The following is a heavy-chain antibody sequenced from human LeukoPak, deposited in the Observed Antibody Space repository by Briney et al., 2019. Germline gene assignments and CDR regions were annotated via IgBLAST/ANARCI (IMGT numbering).Heavy chain of an antibody. J-gene: IGHJ4*02. D-gene: IGHD2-15*01. CDR1: GFTFSSYS. Sequence: PGGSLRLSCAASGFTFSSYSMYWVRQAPGKGLEWVSFISSGSNYIYYIDSVKGRFTISRDNAKNSLYLQMNSLRVEDTAIYYCARVGCSGGTCYDYRGQGTLVTVSS. CDR3: ARVGCSGGTCYDY. V-gene: IGHV3-21*01. CDR2: ISSGSNYI.